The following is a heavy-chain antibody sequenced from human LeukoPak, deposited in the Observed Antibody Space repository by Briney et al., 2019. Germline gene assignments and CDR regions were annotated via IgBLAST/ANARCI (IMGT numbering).Heavy chain of an antibody. CDR2: ISSSSSYI. D-gene: IGHD6-19*01. CDR1: GFTFSSYS. V-gene: IGHV3-21*01. J-gene: IGHJ4*02. CDR3: ARDVWDSSGWGTFDY. Sequence: GGSLGLSCAASGFTFSSYSMNWVRQAPGKGLEWVSSISSSSSYIYYADSVKGRFTIPRDNAKNSLYLQMNSLRAEDTAVYYCARDVWDSSGWGTFDYWGQGTLVTVSS.